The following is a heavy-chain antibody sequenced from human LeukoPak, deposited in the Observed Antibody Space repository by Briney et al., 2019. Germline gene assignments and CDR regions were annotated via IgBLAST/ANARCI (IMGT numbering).Heavy chain of an antibody. CDR2: IIPIFGTA. Sequence: SVKVSCKASGGTFSSYAISWVRQAPGQGLEWMGGIIPIFGTANYAQKFQGRVAMTTDTSTSTAYMELRSLRFDDTAFYYCARVISSSWYHHDHWGQGTLVTVSS. CDR1: GGTFSSYA. D-gene: IGHD6-13*01. CDR3: ARVISSSWYHHDH. V-gene: IGHV1-69*05. J-gene: IGHJ4*02.